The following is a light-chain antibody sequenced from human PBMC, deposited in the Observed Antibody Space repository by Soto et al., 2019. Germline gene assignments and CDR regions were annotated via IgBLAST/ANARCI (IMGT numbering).Light chain of an antibody. CDR3: MQSLHTPPT. Sequence: DIVMTQSPLLLPVTPGEPASISCRASQSLLHSDGYNYVDWYLQKPGQSPQLLIYLGSNRASGVPDRLSGSGSGTDFTLKISRVEAEDVGVYFCMQSLHTPPTFGGGTKVEIK. V-gene: IGKV2-28*01. J-gene: IGKJ4*01. CDR1: QSLLHSDGYNY. CDR2: LGS.